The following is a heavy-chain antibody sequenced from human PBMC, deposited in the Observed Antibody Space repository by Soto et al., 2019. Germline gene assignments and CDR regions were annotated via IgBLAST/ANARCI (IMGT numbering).Heavy chain of an antibody. D-gene: IGHD6-13*01. Sequence: RASVKVSCKASGYTFIGNNIHWVRQAPGQGLEWMGWMSPNTGVTKYAQIFQGRVTMTRDTSINTAYMELSSLIFDDTAVYFCAKGTGSSWFDYWGQGTLVTVSS. J-gene: IGHJ4*02. CDR1: GYTFIGNN. V-gene: IGHV1-2*02. CDR3: AKGTGSSWFDY. CDR2: MSPNTGVT.